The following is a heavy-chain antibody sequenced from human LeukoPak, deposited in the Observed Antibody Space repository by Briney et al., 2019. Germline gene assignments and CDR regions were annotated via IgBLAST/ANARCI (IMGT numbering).Heavy chain of an antibody. CDR3: ARVSVLLWFGGNWFDP. D-gene: IGHD3-10*01. J-gene: IGHJ5*02. CDR1: GGSISSYY. V-gene: IGHV4-59*12. Sequence: SETLSLTCTVSGGSISSYYWSWIRQPPGKGLEWIGEIYHSGSTNYNPSLKSRVTISVDKSKNQFSLKLSSVTAADTAVYYCARVSVLLWFGGNWFDPWGQGTLVTVSS. CDR2: IYHSGST.